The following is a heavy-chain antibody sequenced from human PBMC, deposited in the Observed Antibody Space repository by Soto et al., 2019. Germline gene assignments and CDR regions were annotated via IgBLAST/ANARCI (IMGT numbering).Heavy chain of an antibody. J-gene: IGHJ4*02. D-gene: IGHD6-19*01. Sequence: PGGSLRLCCAASGFSFSSYAMCWVRQAPGKGLEWVSAISGSGGSTYYADSVKGRFTISRDNSKNTLYLQMNSLRAEDTAVYCCAKAVVAVAGTGFDYWYQGTLVTVSS. CDR2: ISGSGGST. V-gene: IGHV3-23*01. CDR3: AKAVVAVAGTGFDY. CDR1: GFSFSSYA.